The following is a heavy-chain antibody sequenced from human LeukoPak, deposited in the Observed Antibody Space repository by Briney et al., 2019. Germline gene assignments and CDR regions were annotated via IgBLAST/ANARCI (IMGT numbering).Heavy chain of an antibody. CDR1: GGSISSYY. D-gene: IGHD3-9*01. J-gene: IGHJ2*01. CDR3: ASVSVRGYYDISRGPFDL. V-gene: IGHV4-59*01. Sequence: SETLSLTCTVSGGSISSYYWSWIRQPPGKGLEWIGYIYYSGSTNYNPSLKSRVTISVDTSKNQFSLKLSSVTAADTAVYYCASVSVRGYYDISRGPFDLWGRGTLVTVSS. CDR2: IYYSGST.